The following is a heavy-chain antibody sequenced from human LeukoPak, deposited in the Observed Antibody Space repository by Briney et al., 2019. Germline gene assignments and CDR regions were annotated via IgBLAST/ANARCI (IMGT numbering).Heavy chain of an antibody. Sequence: GSLRLSCAASGFTFSAYFMNWVRQAPAKGLEWVADVASDGSHTFYAEPVKGRFTISRDNSKNTLYLQMTSLRAEETAVYFCARERQDTVLHSGAFDIWGQGTMVTVSS. CDR1: GFTFSAYF. CDR2: VASDGSHT. CDR3: ARERQDTVLHSGAFDI. J-gene: IGHJ3*02. V-gene: IGHV3-30-3*01. D-gene: IGHD2-21*01.